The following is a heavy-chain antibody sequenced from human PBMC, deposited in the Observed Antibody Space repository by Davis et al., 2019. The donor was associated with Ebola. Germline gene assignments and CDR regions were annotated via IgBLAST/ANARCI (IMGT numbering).Heavy chain of an antibody. J-gene: IGHJ4*02. V-gene: IGHV3-33*01. Sequence: GESLKISCAASGFTFSSYGMHWVRQAPGKGLEWVAVIWYDGSNKYYADSVKGRFTISRDNSKNTLYLQMNSLKTEDTAVYYCTSTWSTIDYWGQGTLVTVSS. D-gene: IGHD1-14*01. CDR2: IWYDGSNK. CDR1: GFTFSSYG. CDR3: TSTWSTIDY.